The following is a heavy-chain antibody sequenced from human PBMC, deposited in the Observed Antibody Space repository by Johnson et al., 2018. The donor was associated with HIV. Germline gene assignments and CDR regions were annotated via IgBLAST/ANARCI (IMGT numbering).Heavy chain of an antibody. CDR3: TRDAKLRPLDGPDDAFDI. J-gene: IGHJ3*02. Sequence: VQLVESGGGLVKPGGSLRLSCAASGFTFSNAWMSWVRQAPGKGLEWVGRLQSKTDGGTTDYTAPVNGRFTISRDDSKNTLYLQMNSLKTEDTAVYYCTRDAKLRPLDGPDDAFDIWGQGTMVTVSS. V-gene: IGHV3-15*01. CDR2: LQSKTDGGTT. D-gene: IGHD2-2*03. CDR1: GFTFSNAW.